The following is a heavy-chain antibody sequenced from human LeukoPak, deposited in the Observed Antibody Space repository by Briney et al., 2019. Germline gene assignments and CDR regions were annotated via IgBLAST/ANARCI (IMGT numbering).Heavy chain of an antibody. CDR1: GFTFSSKW. Sequence: GGSLRLSCAASGFTFSSKWMHWVRQAPGKGLVWVSRVNSDGSSTGYADSVKGRFTISRDNTKNMLYLQMNSLRAEDTAVYYCARDYGTVTTAYNWFDSWGQGTLVTVSS. CDR2: VNSDGSST. J-gene: IGHJ5*01. V-gene: IGHV3-74*01. D-gene: IGHD4-17*01. CDR3: ARDYGTVTTAYNWFDS.